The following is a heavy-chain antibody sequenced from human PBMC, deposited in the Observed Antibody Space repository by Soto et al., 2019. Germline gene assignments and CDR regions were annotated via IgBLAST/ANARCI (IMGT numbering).Heavy chain of an antibody. CDR2: INPHGGST. D-gene: IGHD2-21*02. CDR3: ARFPDGVVTGTASYFDL. CDR1: RDTFTSYY. Sequence: GASVKVSCKAPRDTFTSYYINWVRQAPGQGLEWMGVINPHGGSTAYAQKFKGRVTLTRDTSASTVYMEVSSLTSEDTAMYYCARFPDGVVTGTASYFDLWGQGTLVTVSS. V-gene: IGHV1-46*01. J-gene: IGHJ4*02.